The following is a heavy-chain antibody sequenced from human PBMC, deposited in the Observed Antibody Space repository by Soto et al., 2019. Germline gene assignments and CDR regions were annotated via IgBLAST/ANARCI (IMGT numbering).Heavy chain of an antibody. Sequence: WGSLRLSCAASGFTFTSHSMNWVRQAPGQGLEWVSYITSKSTTIKYADSVKGRFTVSRDNAKNSLYLQLNSLRDEDTAVYYCARDMGACSDSSCYTGPYDXSGQGTLETVSX. CDR2: ITSKSTTI. V-gene: IGHV3-48*02. CDR3: ARDMGACSDSSCYTGPYDX. D-gene: IGHD2-2*02. CDR1: GFTFTSHS. J-gene: IGHJ4*02.